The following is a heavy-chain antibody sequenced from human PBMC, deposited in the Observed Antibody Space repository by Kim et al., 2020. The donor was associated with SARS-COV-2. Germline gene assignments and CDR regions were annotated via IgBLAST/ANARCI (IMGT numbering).Heavy chain of an antibody. J-gene: IGHJ4*02. CDR3: ASRRYTGTYYYFDY. CDR1: GFTFSRYW. CDR2: INSDGGTT. V-gene: IGHV3-74*01. Sequence: GGSLRLSCAASGFTFSRYWMHWVRQAPGKGLVWVSRINSDGGTTSYADSVKGRFTISRDNAKSTLYLQMNSLRADDTAVYYCASRRYTGTYYYFDYWGQGTLVTVSS. D-gene: IGHD1-26*01.